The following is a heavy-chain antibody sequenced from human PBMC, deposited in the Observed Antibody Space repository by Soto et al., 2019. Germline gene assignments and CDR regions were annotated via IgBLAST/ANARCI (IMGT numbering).Heavy chain of an antibody. CDR1: GFDFSVYW. D-gene: IGHD2-2*01. Sequence: GGSLRLSCAASGFDFSVYWMSWVRQAPGKGPEWVANIKFDGSEKQYVDSVKGRFTISRDNARNSVFQQMNSLRAGDTAVYYCVKDGGYCSSATCYSPRNHYFDAWGQGTLVTVSS. CDR3: VKDGGYCSSATCYSPRNHYFDA. V-gene: IGHV3-7*03. J-gene: IGHJ5*02. CDR2: IKFDGSEK.